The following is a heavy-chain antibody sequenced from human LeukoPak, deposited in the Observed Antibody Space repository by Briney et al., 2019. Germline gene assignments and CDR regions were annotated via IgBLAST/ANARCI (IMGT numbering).Heavy chain of an antibody. V-gene: IGHV3-66*02. CDR3: AREGPTMVRGAIRKRNYYFDY. CDR2: IYSGGST. CDR1: GFTVSSNY. D-gene: IGHD3-10*01. Sequence: GGSLRLSCAASGFTVSSNYMSWVRQAPEKGLEWVSVIYSGGSTYYADPVKGRFTISRDNSKNTLYLQMNSLRAEDTAVYYCAREGPTMVRGAIRKRNYYFDYWGQGTLVTVSS. J-gene: IGHJ4*02.